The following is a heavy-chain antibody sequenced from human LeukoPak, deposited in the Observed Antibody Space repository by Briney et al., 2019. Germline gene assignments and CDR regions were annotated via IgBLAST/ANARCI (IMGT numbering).Heavy chain of an antibody. CDR2: ITNSGDNT. CDR1: GFTFSSYA. Sequence: GGSLRLSCAASGFTFSSYAMSWVRQAPGKGLEWVSCITNSGDNTYYADSVKGRFTISRDNSKNTLYLQMHSLRAEDTAIYYCAKDARRTDGWYFFDYWGHGALVTVSS. J-gene: IGHJ4*01. D-gene: IGHD6-19*01. CDR3: AKDARRTDGWYFFDY. V-gene: IGHV3-23*01.